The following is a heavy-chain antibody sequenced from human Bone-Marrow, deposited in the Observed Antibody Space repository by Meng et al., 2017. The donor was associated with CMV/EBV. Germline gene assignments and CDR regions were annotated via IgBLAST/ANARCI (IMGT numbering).Heavy chain of an antibody. CDR3: ARDAGCGGDCTTAVYGMDV. J-gene: IGHJ6*02. Sequence: SETLSLTCTVSGDSVSSTSHYWTWIRQPPGKGLEWIGYIYYSGSTNYNPSLKSRVTISVDMSRNQFSLKLSSVTAADTAVYYWARDAGCGGDCTTAVYGMDVWGQGTTVTVSS. D-gene: IGHD2-21*01. CDR2: IYYSGST. CDR1: GDSVSSTSHY. V-gene: IGHV4-61*01.